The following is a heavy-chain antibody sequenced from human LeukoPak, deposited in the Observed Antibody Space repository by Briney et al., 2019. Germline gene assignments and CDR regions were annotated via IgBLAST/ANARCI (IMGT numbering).Heavy chain of an antibody. Sequence: SETLSLTCAVSGGSISSGGYSWSWIRQPPGKGLEWIGYIYPSGSTYYNPSLKSRVTISVDRSKNQFSLKLSSVTAADTAVYYCARAGDYYDSSGYYYEYYFDYWGQGTLVTVSS. CDR2: IYPSGST. J-gene: IGHJ4*02. CDR1: GGSISSGGYS. D-gene: IGHD3-22*01. V-gene: IGHV4-30-2*01. CDR3: ARAGDYYDSSGYYYEYYFDY.